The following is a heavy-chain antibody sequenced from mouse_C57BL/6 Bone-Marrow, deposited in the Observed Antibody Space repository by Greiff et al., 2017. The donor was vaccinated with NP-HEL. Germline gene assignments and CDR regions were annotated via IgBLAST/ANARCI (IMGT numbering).Heavy chain of an antibody. D-gene: IGHD2-2*01. J-gene: IGHJ2*01. CDR1: GYTFTSYW. CDR3: ARGLPDY. CDR2: IHPNSGST. V-gene: IGHV1-64*01. Sequence: VKLVESGAELVKPGASVKLSCKASGYTFTSYWMHWVKQRPGQGLEWIGMIHPNSGSTNYNEKFKSKATLTVDKSSSTAYMQLSSLTSEDSAVYYCARGLPDYWGQGTTLTVSS.